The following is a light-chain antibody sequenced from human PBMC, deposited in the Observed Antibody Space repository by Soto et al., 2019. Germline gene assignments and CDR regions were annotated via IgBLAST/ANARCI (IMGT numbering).Light chain of an antibody. CDR1: QSVLYSSNNKNY. V-gene: IGKV4-1*01. CDR3: QQFYSTPLT. CDR2: WAS. Sequence: DIVMTQSPDSLAVSLGERATINCKSSQSVLYSSNNKNYLAWYQQKPGQPPKLLIYWASTRESGVPDRFSGSGSGTDFTLTINSLQAEDVAVYYCQQFYSTPLTFGGGTKVDNK. J-gene: IGKJ4*01.